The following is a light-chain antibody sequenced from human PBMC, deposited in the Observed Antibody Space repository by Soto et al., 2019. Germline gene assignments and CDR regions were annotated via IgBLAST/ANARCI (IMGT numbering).Light chain of an antibody. CDR3: CSYTSSSIRV. Sequence: QSVLTQPASVSGSPGQSITISCTGTSSEVGGYNHVSWYQQHPGKAPKLIIYEVRNRPSGVSNRLSSSKSGNTASLTISGLQADDEADYYCCSYTSSSIRVFGGGTKVTVL. V-gene: IGLV2-14*01. J-gene: IGLJ3*02. CDR2: EVR. CDR1: SSEVGGYNH.